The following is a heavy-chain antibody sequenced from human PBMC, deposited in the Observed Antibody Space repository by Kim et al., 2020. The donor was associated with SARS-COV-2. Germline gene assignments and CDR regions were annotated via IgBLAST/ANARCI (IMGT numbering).Heavy chain of an antibody. D-gene: IGHD3-16*02. J-gene: IGHJ4*02. V-gene: IGHV4-39*07. Sequence: SRVTISVDTSKNQFSLKLSSVTAADTAVYYCARELHMITFGGVIVLPFDYWGQGTLVTVSS. CDR3: ARELHMITFGGVIVLPFDY.